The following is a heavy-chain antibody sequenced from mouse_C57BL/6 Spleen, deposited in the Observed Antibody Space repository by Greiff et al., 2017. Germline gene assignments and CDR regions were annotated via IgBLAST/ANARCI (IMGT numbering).Heavy chain of an antibody. V-gene: IGHV1-52*01. CDR3: ARFSPLYYAMDY. CDR2: IDPSDSGT. Sequence: QVQLQQPGAELVRPGSSVKLSCKASGYTFTSYWMHWVKQRPIQGLEWIGNIDPSDSGTHYNQKFKDKATFTIDKSSSTAYMQLSSLTSEDSAVYYCARFSPLYYAMDYWGQGTSVTVSS. J-gene: IGHJ4*01. CDR1: GYTFTSYW.